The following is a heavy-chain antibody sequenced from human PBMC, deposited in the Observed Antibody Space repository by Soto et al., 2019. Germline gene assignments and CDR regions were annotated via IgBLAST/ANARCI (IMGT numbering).Heavy chain of an antibody. Sequence: SETLSLTCAVYGGSFSGYYWSWIRQPPGKGLEWIGEINHSGSTNYNPSLKSRVTISVDTSKNQFSLKLSSVTAADTAVYYCARSPRTYGDYARRYYFDYWGQGALVTVSS. D-gene: IGHD4-17*01. J-gene: IGHJ4*02. CDR1: GGSFSGYY. CDR2: INHSGST. V-gene: IGHV4-34*01. CDR3: ARSPRTYGDYARRYYFDY.